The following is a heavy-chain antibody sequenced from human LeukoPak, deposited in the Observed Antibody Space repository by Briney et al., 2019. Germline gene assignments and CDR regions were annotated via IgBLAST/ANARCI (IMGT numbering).Heavy chain of an antibody. CDR1: GDSISTSNSY. J-gene: IGHJ4*02. D-gene: IGHD3-22*01. CDR2: IYYSGST. V-gene: IGHV4-39*01. Sequence: PSETLSLTCTVSGDSISTSNSYWGWIRQPPGKGLEWIGSIYYSGSTYYNPSLKSRVTISVDTSKNQFSLKLSSVTAADTAVYYCARLWPPYYYDSSGYYPPYFDYWGQGTLVTVSS. CDR3: ARLWPPYYYDSSGYYPPYFDY.